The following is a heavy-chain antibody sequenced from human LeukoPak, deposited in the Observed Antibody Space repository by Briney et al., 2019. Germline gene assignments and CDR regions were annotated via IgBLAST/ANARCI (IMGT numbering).Heavy chain of an antibody. Sequence: SETLSLTCAVSGGSISSGGYSWSWIRQPPGKGLEWIGYIYHSGSTYYNPSLKSRVTISVDRSKNQFSLKLSSETAADTAVYYCARDYCTNGVCYYFDYWGQGTLVTVSS. CDR3: ARDYCTNGVCYYFDY. J-gene: IGHJ4*02. D-gene: IGHD2-8*01. CDR2: IYHSGST. V-gene: IGHV4-30-2*01. CDR1: GGSISSGGYS.